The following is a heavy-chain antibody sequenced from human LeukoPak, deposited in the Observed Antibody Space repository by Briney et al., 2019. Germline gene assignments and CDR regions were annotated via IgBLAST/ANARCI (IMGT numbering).Heavy chain of an antibody. CDR3: VRLRRNSDSSGYYYYYDY. D-gene: IGHD3-22*01. V-gene: IGHV3-21*01. CDR2: INRGATHI. J-gene: IGHJ4*02. Sequence: GGSLRLSCAASQFTFSSYSMNWVRQAPGKGLEWVSSINRGATHIYYADSLRGRFIISRDDAKNSLYLQMNSLRAEDTAVYYCVRLRRNSDSSGYYYYYDYWGQGTLVTVS. CDR1: QFTFSSYS.